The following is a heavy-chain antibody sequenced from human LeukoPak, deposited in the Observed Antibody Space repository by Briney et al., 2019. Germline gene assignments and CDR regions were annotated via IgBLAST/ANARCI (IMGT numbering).Heavy chain of an antibody. CDR2: IKQDGSEK. CDR3: ARDHRYYYDSSGYYGYYYYYGMDV. V-gene: IGHV3-7*01. D-gene: IGHD3-22*01. Sequence: PGGSLRLSCAASGFTFSSYWMSWVRQAPGKGLEWVANIKQDGSEKYYVDSVKGRFTISRDNAKNSLYLQMNSPRAEDTAVYYCARDHRYYYDSSGYYGYYYYYGMDVWGQGTTVTVSS. CDR1: GFTFSSYW. J-gene: IGHJ6*02.